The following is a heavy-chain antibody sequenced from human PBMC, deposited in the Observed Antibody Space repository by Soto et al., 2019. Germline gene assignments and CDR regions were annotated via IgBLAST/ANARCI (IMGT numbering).Heavy chain of an antibody. CDR2: ISAYNGNT. CDR3: ARGNYDSSGYTAGDY. CDR1: GYTFTIYG. D-gene: IGHD3-22*01. J-gene: IGHJ4*02. Sequence: ASVKVTCKASGYTFTIYGIIWVRQAPGQGLEWMGWISAYNGNTNYAQKLQGRVTMTTDTSTSTAYMELRSLRSDDTAVYYCARGNYDSSGYTAGDYWGQGTLVTVSS. V-gene: IGHV1-18*01.